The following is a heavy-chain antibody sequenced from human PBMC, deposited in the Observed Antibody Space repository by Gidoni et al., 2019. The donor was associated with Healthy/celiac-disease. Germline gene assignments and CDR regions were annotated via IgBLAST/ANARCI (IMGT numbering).Heavy chain of an antibody. V-gene: IGHV3-33*01. Sequence: QVQLVESGGGVVQPGRSLRLSCAASGFTFSSYGMHWVRQAPGKGLEWVAVIWYDGSNKYYADSVKGRFTISRDNSKNTLYLQMDSLRAEDTAVYYCARDKGASSWYLRWWFDPWGQGTLVTVSS. CDR3: ARDKGASSWYLRWWFDP. CDR2: IWYDGSNK. CDR1: GFTFSSYG. J-gene: IGHJ5*02. D-gene: IGHD6-13*01.